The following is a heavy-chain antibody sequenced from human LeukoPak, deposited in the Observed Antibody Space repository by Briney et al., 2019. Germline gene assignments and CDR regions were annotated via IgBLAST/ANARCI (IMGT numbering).Heavy chain of an antibody. V-gene: IGHV3-48*03. CDR3: ARDPFDWSDKGRAFDI. D-gene: IGHD3-9*01. Sequence: GGSLRLSCAASGFTFSSYEMNWVRQAPGKGLEWVSYISSSGSTIYYADSVKGRFTISRDNAKNSLYLQMNSLRAEDTAVYYCARDPFDWSDKGRAFDIWGQGTMVTVSS. CDR1: GFTFSSYE. J-gene: IGHJ3*02. CDR2: ISSSGSTI.